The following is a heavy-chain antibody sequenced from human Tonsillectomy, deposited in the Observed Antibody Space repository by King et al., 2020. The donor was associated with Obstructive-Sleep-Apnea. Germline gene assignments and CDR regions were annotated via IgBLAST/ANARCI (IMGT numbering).Heavy chain of an antibody. V-gene: IGHV3-74*03. J-gene: IGHJ6*02. CDR1: GFIFSNYW. Sequence: VQLVESGGGLVQPGGSLRLSCAASGFIFSNYWMHWVRQAPGKGLVWVSRINSDGSRVTYADSVKGRLTASRDNAKNALYLQMNSLRAEDTSVYFCARVGYCRSTSCYDYYYYYGMDVWGQGTTVIVSS. CDR3: ARVGYCRSTSCYDYYYYYGMDV. D-gene: IGHD2-2*01. CDR2: INSDGSRV.